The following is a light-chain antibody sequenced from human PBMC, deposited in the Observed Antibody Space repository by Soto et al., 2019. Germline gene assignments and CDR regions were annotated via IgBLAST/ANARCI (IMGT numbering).Light chain of an antibody. J-gene: IGLJ3*02. Sequence: QSALTQPRSVSGSPGQSVTISCTGSSSDVGGYNYVSWYQQHPDKAPKLMIYDVSQRPSGVPDRFSGSKSGYTASLTISGLQAEDEGDYYCTSYTTSTTWVFGGGTKLTVL. CDR3: TSYTTSTTWV. CDR1: SSDVGGYNY. V-gene: IGLV2-11*01. CDR2: DVS.